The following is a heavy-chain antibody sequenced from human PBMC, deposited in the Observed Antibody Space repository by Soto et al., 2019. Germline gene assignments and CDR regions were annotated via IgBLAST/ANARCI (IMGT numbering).Heavy chain of an antibody. CDR1: GFTFSRYA. CDR3: VTEMLAAAYVESSPLDL. Sequence: EVQLLESGGGLVQPGGSLRLSCAASGFTFSRYAMGWGRQAPGTGLGWVSVIDGSGGETSFAVSVKGRFTISRDNSKNALYLYMMSLRDEDTSIYYCVTEMLAAAYVESSPLDLWGHGTPVTVSS. CDR2: IDGSGGET. J-gene: IGHJ5*02. D-gene: IGHD2-8*01. V-gene: IGHV3-23*01.